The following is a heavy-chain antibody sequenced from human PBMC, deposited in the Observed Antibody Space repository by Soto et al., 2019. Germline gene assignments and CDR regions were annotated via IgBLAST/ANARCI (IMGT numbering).Heavy chain of an antibody. Sequence: QVQLVQSGAEVKKPGSSVKVSCKASGGTFSSYAISWVRQAPGQGLEWMGGIIPIFGTANYAQKFQGRVRITADESTSTAYVELSSLRSEDTAVYYCARSGWANGGVINWGQGTLVTVSS. CDR3: ARSGWANGGVIN. V-gene: IGHV1-69*01. CDR1: GGTFSSYA. CDR2: IIPIFGTA. J-gene: IGHJ4*02. D-gene: IGHD3-16*01.